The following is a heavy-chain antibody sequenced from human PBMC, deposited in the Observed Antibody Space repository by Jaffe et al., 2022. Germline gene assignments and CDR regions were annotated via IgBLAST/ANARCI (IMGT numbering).Heavy chain of an antibody. J-gene: IGHJ5*02. V-gene: IGHV3-23*01. D-gene: IGHD3-3*01. CDR2: ISGSGGRT. CDR3: AKWFGDFGAVRGWFDP. CDR1: GFTFSSFA. Sequence: EVQLLESGGGLVQPGGSLRLSCAASGFTFSSFAMSWVRQAPGKGLEWVSVISGSGGRTYYTDSVKGRFIISRDNSKNTLYLQMNSLRAEDTAVYYCAKWFGDFGAVRGWFDPWGQGSLVTVSS.